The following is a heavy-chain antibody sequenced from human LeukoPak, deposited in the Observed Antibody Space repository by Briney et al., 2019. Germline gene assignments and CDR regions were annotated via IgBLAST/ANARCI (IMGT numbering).Heavy chain of an antibody. CDR2: ISGTDDST. CDR3: AKGHDTRTATLDY. D-gene: IGHD1-1*01. CDR1: GFTFSTYA. J-gene: IGHJ4*02. Sequence: GGSLRLSCAASGFTFSTYAMNWVRQAPGKGLEWVSAISGTDDSTYYADSEKGRFTISRDNSKNTLYLQMNSLRAEDTAVYYCAKGHDTRTATLDYWGQGTLVTVSS. V-gene: IGHV3-23*01.